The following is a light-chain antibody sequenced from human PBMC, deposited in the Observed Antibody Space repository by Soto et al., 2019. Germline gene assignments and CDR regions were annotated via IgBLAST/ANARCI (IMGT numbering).Light chain of an antibody. Sequence: SYELTQPPSMSVSPGQTARITCSGDQLADKHPCWYQRKSGQSPVLVIXXXXXXXXXXXXXXXXXXXGNTATLTISGTQTVXXXXYYCQAWDSSIHYVFGTGTKLTVL. CDR1: QLADKH. CDR3: QAWDSSIHYV. CDR2: XXX. J-gene: IGLJ1*01. V-gene: IGLV3-1*01.